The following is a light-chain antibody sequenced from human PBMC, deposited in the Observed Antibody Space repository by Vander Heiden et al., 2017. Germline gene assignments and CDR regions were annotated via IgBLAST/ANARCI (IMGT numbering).Light chain of an antibody. V-gene: IGKV3-20*01. CDR3: QQESNSLWT. CDR2: GAS. CDR1: QTVSN. J-gene: IGKJ1*01. Sequence: EIVLTQSPGTLSLSPGERATLSCRASQTVSNLVWYQQKPGQAPRLLIYGASNRANGIPDRYSGSGSGTEFTLTINRREPEDSALYYCQQESNSLWTVGQGTKVEIK.